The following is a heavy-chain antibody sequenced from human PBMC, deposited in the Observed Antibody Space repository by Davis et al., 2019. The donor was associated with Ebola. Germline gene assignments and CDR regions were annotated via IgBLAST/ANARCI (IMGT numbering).Heavy chain of an antibody. CDR2: MSGTSDST. V-gene: IGHV3-23*01. CDR3: AVRWLRGIDFDH. Sequence: EWTLGMSGTSDSTYYGDSVKGRCTIFKDSSKNTLHLQMNSLRAEDTAVYYCAVRWLRGIDFDHWGQGALVTVSS. D-gene: IGHD6-19*01. J-gene: IGHJ4*02.